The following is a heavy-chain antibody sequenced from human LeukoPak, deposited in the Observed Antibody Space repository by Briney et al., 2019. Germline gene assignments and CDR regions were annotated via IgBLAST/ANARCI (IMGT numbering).Heavy chain of an antibody. Sequence: SETLSLTCTVSGYSISSGYYWGWIRQPPGKGLEWIGSIYHSGSTYYNPSLKSRVTISVDTSKNQFSLKLSSVTAADTAVYYCARSYSSSWYYFQHWGRGTLVTVSS. CDR1: GYSISSGYY. CDR3: ARSYSSSWYYFQH. V-gene: IGHV4-38-2*02. D-gene: IGHD6-13*01. CDR2: IYHSGST. J-gene: IGHJ1*01.